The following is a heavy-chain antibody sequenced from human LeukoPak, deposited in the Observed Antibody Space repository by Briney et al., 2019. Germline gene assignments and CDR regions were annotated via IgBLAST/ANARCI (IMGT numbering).Heavy chain of an antibody. CDR1: GYSFTSYW. D-gene: IGHD6-19*01. J-gene: IGHJ4*02. CDR2: IY. V-gene: IGHV5-51*01. CDR3: ARRGSGWYYFDY. Sequence: GESLKISCKGSGYSFTSYWIGWVRQMPGKGLEWMGIIYSPSFQGQVTISADKSISAAYLQWSSLKASDTAMYYCARRGSGWYYFDYWGQGTLVTVSS.